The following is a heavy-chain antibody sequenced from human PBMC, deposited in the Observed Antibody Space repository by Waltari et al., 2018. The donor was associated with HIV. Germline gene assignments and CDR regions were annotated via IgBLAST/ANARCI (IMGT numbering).Heavy chain of an antibody. V-gene: IGHV1-2*06. CDR1: GHSFPAYY. Sequence: QVQLVQSGAELKKPGASVDFSCRASGHSFPAYYVHLVRQAPGQGLQWTGRINPISGSTNIPLTFQGRITMTRDTSSGAVFMELRGLKFNDTALYYCARGESVSVSKIPPGYRFDFWGQGTLITVSS. CDR3: ARGESVSVSKIPPGYRFDF. CDR2: INPISGST. D-gene: IGHD2-15*01. J-gene: IGHJ4*02.